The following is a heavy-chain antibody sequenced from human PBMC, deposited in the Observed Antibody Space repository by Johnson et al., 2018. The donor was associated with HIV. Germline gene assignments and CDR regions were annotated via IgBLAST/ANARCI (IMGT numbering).Heavy chain of an antibody. CDR2: TYSGGTT. Sequence: VQLVESGGGLVQPGGSLRPSSAASEFTASANYMSWVRKAPGTGLEWVSATYSGGTTFYADSVMGRSTISRDNSKNTLYLQMNSLRAEDTAVYFCARDRRYYDSSGYYHDAFDIWGQGTMVTVSS. D-gene: IGHD3-22*01. CDR3: ARDRRYYDSSGYYHDAFDI. J-gene: IGHJ3*02. CDR1: EFTASANY. V-gene: IGHV3-66*01.